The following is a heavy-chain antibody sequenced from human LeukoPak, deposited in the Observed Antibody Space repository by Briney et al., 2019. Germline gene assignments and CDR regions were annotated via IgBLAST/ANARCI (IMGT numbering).Heavy chain of an antibody. CDR1: GFTFDDYG. D-gene: IGHD1-26*01. J-gene: IGHJ4*02. CDR2: INWNGGST. Sequence: GGSLRPSCAASGFTFDDYGMSWVRQAPGKGLGWVSGINWNGGSTGYADSVKGRFTISRDNAKNSLYLQMNSLRAEDTALYYCARVGYSGSYLDYWGQGTLVTVSS. CDR3: ARVGYSGSYLDY. V-gene: IGHV3-20*04.